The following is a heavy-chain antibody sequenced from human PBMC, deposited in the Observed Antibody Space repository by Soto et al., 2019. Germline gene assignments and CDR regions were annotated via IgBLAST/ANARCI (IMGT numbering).Heavy chain of an antibody. CDR1: GFTFDDYA. J-gene: IGHJ4*02. CDR3: AKAVAGTVGYFDY. Sequence: GGSLRLSCAASGFTFDDYAMHWVRQAPRKGLEWVSGISWNSGSIGYADSVRGRFTISRDNAKNSLYLQMNSLRAEDTALYYCAKAVAGTVGYFDYWGQGTLVTVSS. D-gene: IGHD6-19*01. V-gene: IGHV3-9*01. CDR2: ISWNSGSI.